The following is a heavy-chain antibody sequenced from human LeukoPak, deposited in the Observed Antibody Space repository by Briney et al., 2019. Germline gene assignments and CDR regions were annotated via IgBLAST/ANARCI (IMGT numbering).Heavy chain of an antibody. J-gene: IGHJ4*02. CDR2: IIPIFGTA. V-gene: IGHV1-69*13. CDR3: ARSPHPVLRYFDRTYYFDY. CDR1: GGTFSSYA. Sequence: SVKVSCKASGGTFSSYAISWVRQAPGQGLEWMGGIIPIFGTANYAQKFQGRVTITADESTSTAYMELSSLRSEDTAVYYCARSPHPVLRYFDRTYYFDYWGQGTLVTVSS. D-gene: IGHD3-9*01.